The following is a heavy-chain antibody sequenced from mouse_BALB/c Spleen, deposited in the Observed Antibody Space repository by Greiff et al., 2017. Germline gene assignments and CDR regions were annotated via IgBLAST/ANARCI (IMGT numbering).Heavy chain of an antibody. D-gene: IGHD4-1*01. CDR1: GFTFSSYT. CDR2: ISSGGSYT. J-gene: IGHJ3*01. CDR3: TRDQLTVFAY. Sequence: EVQGVESGGGLVKPGGSLKLSCAASGFTFSSYTMSWVRQTPEKRLEWVATISSGGSYTYYPDSVKGRFTISRDNAKNTLYLQMSSLKSEDTAMYYCTRDQLTVFAYWGQGTLVTVSA. V-gene: IGHV5-6-4*01.